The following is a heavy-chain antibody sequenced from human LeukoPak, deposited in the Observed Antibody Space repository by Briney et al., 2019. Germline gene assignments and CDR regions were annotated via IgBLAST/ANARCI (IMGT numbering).Heavy chain of an antibody. J-gene: IGHJ4*02. Sequence: GGSLRLSCAASGFTFSSYGMHWVRQAPGKGLEWVAFIRYDGSNKYYADSVKGRFTISRDNSKNTLYLQMNTLRAEDTAVYYCAKDFSVYYYDSRVFDYWGQGTLVTVSS. CDR2: IRYDGSNK. V-gene: IGHV3-30*02. CDR3: AKDFSVYYYDSRVFDY. D-gene: IGHD3-22*01. CDR1: GFTFSSYG.